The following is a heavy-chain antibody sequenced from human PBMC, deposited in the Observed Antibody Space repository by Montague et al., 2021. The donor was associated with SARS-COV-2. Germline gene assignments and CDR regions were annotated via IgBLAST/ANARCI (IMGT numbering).Heavy chain of an antibody. CDR1: GGSIRNYY. J-gene: IGHJ4*01. D-gene: IGHD3-16*01. CDR2: IYYSGGA. Sequence: SETLSLTCTISGGSIRNYYWTWIRQLPGKELEWIGSIYYSGGARYNPCLKSRVSISLDTSKNQFSLRVTSVTAADTAVYYCARGGAYNNEGLDDWGQGILVTVSS. V-gene: IGHV4-59*01. CDR3: ARGGAYNNEGLDD.